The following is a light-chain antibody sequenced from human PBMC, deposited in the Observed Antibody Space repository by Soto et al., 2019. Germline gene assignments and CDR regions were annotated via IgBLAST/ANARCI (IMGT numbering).Light chain of an antibody. Sequence: EIVLPQSPGTLSLSPGERATLSCRASQSVSSSYLAWYQQKPGQAPRLLIYGASSRATGIPDRFSGSGSGTDFTLTISRLEPEDFAVYYCQQDGSSPNTLGQGTKLEIK. CDR1: QSVSSSY. CDR2: GAS. CDR3: QQDGSSPNT. V-gene: IGKV3-20*01. J-gene: IGKJ2*01.